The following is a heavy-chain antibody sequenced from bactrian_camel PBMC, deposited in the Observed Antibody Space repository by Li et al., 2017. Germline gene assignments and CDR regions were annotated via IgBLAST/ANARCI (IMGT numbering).Heavy chain of an antibody. CDR2: SSSGALSL. V-gene: IGHV3S25*01. D-gene: IGHD1*01. CDR3: VKPNPDARGGFDH. CDR1: GFIFSTYW. J-gene: IGHJ4*01. Sequence: QLVESGGGLAQPGESLRLSCGASGFIFSTYWMHWVRQGPGKGLEWVSSSSSGALSLVYADSVKGRFTISRDNAKNTVYLLMNSLKPEDTAVYYCVKPNPDARGGFDHWGQGTQVTVS.